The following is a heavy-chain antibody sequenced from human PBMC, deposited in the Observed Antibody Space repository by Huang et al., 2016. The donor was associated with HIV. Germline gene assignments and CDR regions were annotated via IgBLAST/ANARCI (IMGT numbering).Heavy chain of an antibody. D-gene: IGHD3-16*01. Sequence: QVQLHQWGAGLLKPSETLSLTCAVYGGSFSGPNWTWIRQTPGKGLEWIGEINHSGRNNYSPSLKRRVTISLDTSKNQFSLRLRSVTAADTAVYYCARGRGDARGFLGLDFWGQGTLVTVSS. V-gene: IGHV4-34*01. CDR1: GGSFSGPN. J-gene: IGHJ4*02. CDR2: INHSGRN. CDR3: ARGRGDARGFLGLDF.